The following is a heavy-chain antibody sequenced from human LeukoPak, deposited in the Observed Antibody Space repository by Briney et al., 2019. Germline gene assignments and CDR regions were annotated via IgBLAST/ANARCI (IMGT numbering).Heavy chain of an antibody. CDR2: INPSGGST. J-gene: IGHJ3*02. CDR1: GYTFTGYY. D-gene: IGHD5-24*01. V-gene: IGHV1-46*01. Sequence: GASVKVSCKASGYTFTGYYMHWVRQAPGQGLEWMGIINPSGGSTSYAQKFQGRVTMTRDMSTSTVYMELSSLRSEDTAVYYCARLRRDGYDAFDIWGQGTMVTVSS. CDR3: ARLRRDGYDAFDI.